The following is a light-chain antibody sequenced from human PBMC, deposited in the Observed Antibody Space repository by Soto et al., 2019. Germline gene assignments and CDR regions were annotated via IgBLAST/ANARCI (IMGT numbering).Light chain of an antibody. CDR3: QQYNSYSLT. Sequence: DIQMTQSPSTLSASAGDRVTIICRASQSISTWLAWYQQKPGKAPQLLIYDASTLESGVPSRFSGSGSGTEFTLTITSLQPDDFATYYCQQYNSYSLTLGGGTKVDIK. J-gene: IGKJ4*01. V-gene: IGKV1-5*02. CDR2: DAS. CDR1: QSISTW.